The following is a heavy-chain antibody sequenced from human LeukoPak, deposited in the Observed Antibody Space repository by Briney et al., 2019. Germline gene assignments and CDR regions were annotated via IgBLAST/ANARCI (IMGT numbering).Heavy chain of an antibody. CDR2: INPSSGGT. Sequence: GASMKVSCKASGYTVTGYYMHWVRQAPGQGLEWMGWINPSSGGTNYAQKFQGRVTMTRDTSISTAYMELSRLRSDDTAVYYCARDPNVLRYFDWEYYFDYWGQGTLVTVSS. CDR1: GYTVTGYY. D-gene: IGHD3-9*01. CDR3: ARDPNVLRYFDWEYYFDY. J-gene: IGHJ4*02. V-gene: IGHV1-2*02.